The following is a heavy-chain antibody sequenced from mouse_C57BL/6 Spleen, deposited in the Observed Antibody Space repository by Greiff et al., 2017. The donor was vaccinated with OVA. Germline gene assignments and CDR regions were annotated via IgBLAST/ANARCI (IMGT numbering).Heavy chain of an antibody. V-gene: IGHV5-6*01. J-gene: IGHJ2*01. Sequence: EVQGVESGGDLVKPGGSLKLSCAASGFTFSSYGMSWVRQTPDKRLEWVATISSGGSYTYYPDSVKGRFTISRDNAKNTLYLQMSSLKSEDTAMYYCARQGWSNSYYFDYWGQGTTLTVSS. CDR3: ARQGWSNSYYFDY. CDR1: GFTFSSYG. D-gene: IGHD2-5*01. CDR2: ISSGGSYT.